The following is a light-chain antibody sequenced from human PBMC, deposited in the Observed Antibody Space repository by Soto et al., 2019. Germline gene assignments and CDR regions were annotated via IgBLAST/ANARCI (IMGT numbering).Light chain of an antibody. CDR1: SSDVGGYNY. CDR2: EVS. V-gene: IGLV2-14*01. CDR3: SSYTSSSTLVV. Sequence: QSVLTQPASVSGSPGQSITISCTGTSSDVGGYNYVSWYQQHPGKAPKLMIYEVSNRPSGVSNRFSGSESGNTASLTISGLQAEDEADYYCSSYTSSSTLVVFGGGTQLTVL. J-gene: IGLJ2*01.